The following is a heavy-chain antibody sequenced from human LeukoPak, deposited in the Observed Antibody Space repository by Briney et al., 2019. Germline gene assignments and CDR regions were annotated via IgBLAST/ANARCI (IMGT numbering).Heavy chain of an antibody. J-gene: IGHJ4*02. D-gene: IGHD6-13*01. CDR3: ATGRIAAAATVYYFDY. Sequence: SETLSLTCAVYGGSFSGYYWSWIRQPPGKGLEWIGEINHSGSTNYNPPLKSRVTISVDTSKNQFSLKLSSVTAADTAVYYCATGRIAAAATVYYFDYWGQGTLVTVSS. CDR2: INHSGST. V-gene: IGHV4-34*01. CDR1: GGSFSGYY.